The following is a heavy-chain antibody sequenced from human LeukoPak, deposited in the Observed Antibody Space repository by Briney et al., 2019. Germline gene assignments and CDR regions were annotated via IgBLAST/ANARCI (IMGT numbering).Heavy chain of an antibody. D-gene: IGHD3-22*01. J-gene: IGHJ6*03. Sequence: GASVKVSCKASGYTFTSYDIHWVRQATGQGLEWMGWINPSSGSTGYAQKFQGRVTITRNTSISTAYMELSSLTSEDKAVYYCARNPVNYCGSSSYYDYYYYMDVWGKGTPVTVSS. V-gene: IGHV1-8*03. CDR3: ARNPVNYCGSSSYYDYYYYMDV. CDR2: INPSSGST. CDR1: GYTFTSYD.